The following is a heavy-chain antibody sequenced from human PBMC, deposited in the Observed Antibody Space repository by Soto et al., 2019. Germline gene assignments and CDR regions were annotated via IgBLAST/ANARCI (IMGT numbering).Heavy chain of an antibody. CDR3: ARASYSSSWYLKGGWRYFQH. CDR1: GGSFSGYY. D-gene: IGHD6-13*01. V-gene: IGHV4-34*01. J-gene: IGHJ1*01. Sequence: QVQLQQWGAGLLKPSETLSLTCAVYGGSFSGYYWSWIRQPPGKGLEWIGEINHSGSTNYNPSLNSRVTISVDTSKNQFSLKLSSVTAADTAVYYCARASYSSSWYLKGGWRYFQHWGQGTLVTVSS. CDR2: INHSGST.